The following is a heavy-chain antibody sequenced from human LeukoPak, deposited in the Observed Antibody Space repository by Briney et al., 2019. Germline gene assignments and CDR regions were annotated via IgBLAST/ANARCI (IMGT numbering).Heavy chain of an antibody. Sequence: TDTLSLTCGVSGGSVSSTNWWTWIRQPPGKGLEWIGEVHLDGRANFNPSLKSRLTMSVDLSENHVSLKLTSVTAADTAVYYCAREGGFYRPLDYSGQGTLVTVS. J-gene: IGHJ4*02. CDR1: GGSVSSTNW. V-gene: IGHV4-4*02. D-gene: IGHD6-25*01. CDR2: VHLDGRA. CDR3: AREGGFYRPLDY.